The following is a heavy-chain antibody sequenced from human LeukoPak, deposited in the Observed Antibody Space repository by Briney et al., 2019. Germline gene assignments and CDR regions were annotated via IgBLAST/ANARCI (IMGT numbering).Heavy chain of an antibody. CDR3: ARDHKGVFEY. Sequence: GGSLRLSCAASGFTFSSYAMSWVRQAPGRGLEWVANIKQDGSEKYYVDSVKGRFTISRDNAKNSLYLQMNSLRAEDTAVYYCARDHKGVFEYWGQGTLVTVSS. CDR2: IKQDGSEK. V-gene: IGHV3-7*01. J-gene: IGHJ4*02. CDR1: GFTFSSYA.